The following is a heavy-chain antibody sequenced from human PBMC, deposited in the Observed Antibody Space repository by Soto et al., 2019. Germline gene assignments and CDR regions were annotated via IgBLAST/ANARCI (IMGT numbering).Heavy chain of an antibody. CDR3: ARVGDWNDGQAY. CDR2: IIPIFGTA. D-gene: IGHD1-1*01. CDR1: GGTFSSYA. J-gene: IGHJ4*02. V-gene: IGHV1-69*01. Sequence: QVQLVQSEAEVKKPGSSVKVSCKASGGTFSSYAISWVRQSPGQGLEWMGGIIPIFGTANYAQKFQGRVTITADESTSTAYMELSSLRSEDTAVYYCARVGDWNDGQAYWGQGTLVTVSS.